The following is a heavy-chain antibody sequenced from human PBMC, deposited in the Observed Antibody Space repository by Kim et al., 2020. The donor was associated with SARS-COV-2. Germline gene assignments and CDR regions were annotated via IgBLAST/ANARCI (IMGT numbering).Heavy chain of an antibody. J-gene: IGHJ6*02. D-gene: IGHD6-13*01. CDR1: GGTFSSYA. V-gene: IGHV1-69*13. Sequence: SVKVSCKASGGTFSSYAISWVRQAPGQGLEWMGGIIPIFGTANYAQKFQGRVTITADESTSTAYMELSSLRSDDTAVYYCARSSPSSSWYLSWPHYYYGMDVWGQGTTVTVSS. CDR3: ARSSPSSSWYLSWPHYYYGMDV. CDR2: IIPIFGTA.